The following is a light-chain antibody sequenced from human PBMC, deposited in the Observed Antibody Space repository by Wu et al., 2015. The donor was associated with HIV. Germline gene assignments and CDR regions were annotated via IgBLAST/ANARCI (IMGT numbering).Light chain of an antibody. J-gene: IGKJ4*01. CDR2: GAS. Sequence: EIVMTQFPATLSVSPGERATLSCRASQSISSNLAWYQQKPGQPPRLLIYGASTRATGIPARFSGSGSGTEFSLTISNMQSEDFAIYYCQQRSNWALTFGGGTKVEIK. CDR1: QSISSN. V-gene: IGKV3-15*01. CDR3: QQRSNWALT.